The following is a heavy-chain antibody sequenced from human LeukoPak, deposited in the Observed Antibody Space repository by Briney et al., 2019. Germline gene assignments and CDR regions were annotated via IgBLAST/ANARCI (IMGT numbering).Heavy chain of an antibody. CDR2: ISHSGST. Sequence: SETLSLTCAVYGGSFSGYYWSWIRQPPGKGLEWIGEISHSGSTNYSPSLKSRVTISVDTSKNQFSLKLSSVTAADTAVYYCARGYLAGTDYWGQGTLVTVSS. J-gene: IGHJ4*02. CDR3: ARGYLAGTDY. V-gene: IGHV4-34*01. CDR1: GGSFSGYY. D-gene: IGHD1-14*01.